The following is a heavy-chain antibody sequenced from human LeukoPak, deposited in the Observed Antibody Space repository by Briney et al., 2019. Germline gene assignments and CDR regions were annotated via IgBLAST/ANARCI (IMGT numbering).Heavy chain of an antibody. V-gene: IGHV4-30-4*08. Sequence: PSQTLSLTCTVSGGSISSGDYYWSWIRQPPGQGLEWIGYIYYSGSTYYNPSLKSRVTISVDTSKNQFSLKLSSVTAADTAVYYCARALRWHYYFDYWGQGTLVTVSS. D-gene: IGHD4-23*01. CDR1: GGSISSGDYY. CDR3: ARALRWHYYFDY. J-gene: IGHJ4*02. CDR2: IYYSGST.